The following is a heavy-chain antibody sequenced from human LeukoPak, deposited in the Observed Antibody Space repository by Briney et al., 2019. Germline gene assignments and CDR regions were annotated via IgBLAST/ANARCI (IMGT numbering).Heavy chain of an antibody. V-gene: IGHV1-8*03. CDR3: ARTGRGQLPDAFDI. CDR1: GGTFSSYA. J-gene: IGHJ3*02. CDR2: MNPNSGNT. D-gene: IGHD2-2*01. Sequence: ASVKVSCKASGGTFSSYAISWVRQATGQGLEWMGWMNPNSGNTGYAQKFQGRVTITRNTSIGTAYMELSSLRSEDTAVYYCARTGRGQLPDAFDIWGQGTMVTVSS.